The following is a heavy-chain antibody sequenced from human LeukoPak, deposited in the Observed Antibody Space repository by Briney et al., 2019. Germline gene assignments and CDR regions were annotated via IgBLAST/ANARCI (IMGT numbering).Heavy chain of an antibody. CDR3: ARDRAMVRGVISPY. CDR2: INAGNGNT. J-gene: IGHJ4*02. V-gene: IGHV1-3*01. Sequence: ASVKVSCKASGYTFTSYAMHWVCQAPGQRLEWMGWINAGNGNTKYSQKFQGRVTITRDTSASTAYMELSSLRSEDTAVYYCARDRAMVRGVISPYWGQGTLVTVSS. D-gene: IGHD3-10*01. CDR1: GYTFTSYA.